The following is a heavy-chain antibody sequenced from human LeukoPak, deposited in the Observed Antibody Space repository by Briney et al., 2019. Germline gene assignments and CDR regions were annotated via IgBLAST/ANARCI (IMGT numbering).Heavy chain of an antibody. Sequence: SETLSLTCTVSGGSISSYYWSWIRQPPGKGLEWIGYIYYSGSTNYNPSLKSRVTISVDTSKNQFSLKLSSVTAADTALYYCAKTDHYYYFMDVWGKGTTVTVSS. CDR2: IYYSGST. J-gene: IGHJ6*03. V-gene: IGHV4-59*08. D-gene: IGHD2-21*02. CDR3: AKTDHYYYFMDV. CDR1: GGSISSYY.